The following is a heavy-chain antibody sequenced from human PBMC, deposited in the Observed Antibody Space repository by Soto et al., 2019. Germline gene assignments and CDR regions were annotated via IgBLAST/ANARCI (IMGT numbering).Heavy chain of an antibody. CDR3: AKSNLYCSGTSCYVFDF. V-gene: IGHV3-23*01. CDR1: GFTFSSYA. D-gene: IGHD2-2*01. J-gene: IGHJ4*02. CDR2: ISSSGDRT. Sequence: EVQLLESGGGLVQPGGSLRLSCAASGFTFSSYAMNWVRQAPGKGLEWVSAISSSGDRTYYADSVKGRFTISRDNSKNTLYLQVNRLRADDTAVYYCAKSNLYCSGTSCYVFDFWGQGTLVTVSS.